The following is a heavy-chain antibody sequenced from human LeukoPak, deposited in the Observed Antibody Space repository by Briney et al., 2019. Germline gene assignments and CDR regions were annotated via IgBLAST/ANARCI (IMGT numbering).Heavy chain of an antibody. CDR2: ISYDGSGK. CDR1: GFVFSNHV. J-gene: IGHJ6*02. CDR3: ARDLWGVAVAGAGKDV. V-gene: IGHV3-30*04. D-gene: IGHD3-16*01. Sequence: GGSLTLSCVGAGFVFSNHVIHWVRQAPGQGGEGVSMISYDGSGKHYADSVGGRLTISRDNSKNTVYLQMDSLTAEDTAIYYCARDLWGVAVAGAGKDVWGQGTTVTVSS.